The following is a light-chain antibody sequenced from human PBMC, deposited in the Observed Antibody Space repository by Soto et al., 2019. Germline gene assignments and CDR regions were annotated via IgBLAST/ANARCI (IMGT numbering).Light chain of an antibody. CDR2: EAS. V-gene: IGKV1-5*03. CDR1: QSISDL. J-gene: IGKJ1*01. Sequence: DIQMTQSPSTLSASVGDRVTITCRASQSISDLLAWYQQKPGKAPKLLIYEASNLKSGVPSRFSGSGSGTEYTITISSLQPDDFASYYCQQYNGFWTFRQGTKVEIK. CDR3: QQYNGFWT.